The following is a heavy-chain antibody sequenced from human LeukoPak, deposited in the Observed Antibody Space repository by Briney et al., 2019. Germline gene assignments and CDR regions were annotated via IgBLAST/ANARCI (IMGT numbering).Heavy chain of an antibody. CDR3: ARSWVAGYGTVLDY. CDR1: GYTFTNYW. Sequence: GESLKISCKGSGYTFTNYWIGWVRQMPGKGLEWMGIIYPGDSDTRYSPSFQGQVTISADKSISTAYLQWSNLKASDTAMYYCARSWVAGYGTVLDYWGQGTLSPSPQ. V-gene: IGHV5-51*01. D-gene: IGHD6-19*01. J-gene: IGHJ4*02. CDR2: IYPGDSDT.